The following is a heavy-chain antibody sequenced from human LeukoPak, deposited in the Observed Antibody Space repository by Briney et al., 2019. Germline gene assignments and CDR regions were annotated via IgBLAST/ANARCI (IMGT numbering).Heavy chain of an antibody. CDR2: IYSGGYT. CDR3: ARTAAGTFFDY. Sequence: GGSLRLSCAVSGFTVSSNYMSWVRQAPGKGLEWVSIIYSGGYTFYADSVKGRFTISRDNSKNTPYLQMNSLRAEDTAVYCCARTAAGTFFDYWGQGTLVTVSS. J-gene: IGHJ4*02. V-gene: IGHV3-53*01. CDR1: GFTVSSNY. D-gene: IGHD6-13*01.